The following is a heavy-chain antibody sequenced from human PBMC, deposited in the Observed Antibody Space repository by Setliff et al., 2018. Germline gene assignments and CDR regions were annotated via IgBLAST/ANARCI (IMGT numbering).Heavy chain of an antibody. D-gene: IGHD6-19*01. Sequence: SVKVSCKASGGTFNSYAISWVRQAPGQGLEWMGGIIPIFGSANYARKFQGRVTVTADESTSTAYMELSSLRSEDTAVYYCARGSVEYSRGWYYFDYWAQGTLVTVSS. CDR1: GGTFNSYA. V-gene: IGHV1-69*13. J-gene: IGHJ4*02. CDR2: IIPIFGSA. CDR3: ARGSVEYSRGWYYFDY.